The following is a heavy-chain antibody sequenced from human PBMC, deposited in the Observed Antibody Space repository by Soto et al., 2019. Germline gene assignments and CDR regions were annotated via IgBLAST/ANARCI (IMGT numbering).Heavy chain of an antibody. D-gene: IGHD6-13*01. CDR3: AKDSFLAAAGYFDL. CDR2: ISWHSGSI. CDR1: GFTFDDYA. J-gene: IGHJ2*01. V-gene: IGHV3-9*01. Sequence: EVQLVESGGGLVQPGRSLRLSCAASGFTFDDYAMHWVRQAPGKGLEWVSGISWHSGSIGYADSVKGRFTISRDNAKNPLYLQMNSLRAEDTALYYCAKDSFLAAAGYFDLWGRGTLVTVSS.